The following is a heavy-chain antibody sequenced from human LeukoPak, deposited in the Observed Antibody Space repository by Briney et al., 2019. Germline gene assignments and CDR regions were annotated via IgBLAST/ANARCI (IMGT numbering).Heavy chain of an antibody. CDR3: ARVIRYNWFDP. CDR1: GFTFDDYA. CDR2: ISWNSGSI. J-gene: IGHJ5*02. Sequence: KAGGSLRLSCAASGFTFDDYAMHWVRQAPGKGLEWVSGISWNSGSIGYADSVKGRFTISRDNAKNSLYLQMNSLRAEDTALYYCARVIRYNWFDPWGQGTLVTVSS. V-gene: IGHV3-9*01.